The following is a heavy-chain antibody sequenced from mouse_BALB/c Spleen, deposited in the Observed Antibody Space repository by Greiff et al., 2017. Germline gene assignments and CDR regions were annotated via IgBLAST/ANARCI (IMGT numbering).Heavy chain of an antibody. D-gene: IGHD3-2*01. CDR1: GYTFSSYW. CDR3: ARSGTARATFAY. J-gene: IGHJ3*01. V-gene: IGHV1-9*01. CDR2: ILPGSGST. Sequence: VKLMESGAELMKPGASVKISCKATGYTFSSYWIEWVKQRPGHGLEWIGEILPGSGSTNYNEKFKGKATFTADTSSNTAYMQLSSLTSEDSAVYYCARSGTARATFAYWGQGTLVTVSA.